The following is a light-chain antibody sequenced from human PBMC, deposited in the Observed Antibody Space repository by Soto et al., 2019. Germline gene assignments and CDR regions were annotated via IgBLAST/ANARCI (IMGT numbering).Light chain of an antibody. CDR1: QTISSSD. CDR3: QQRSNWPPT. J-gene: IGKJ4*01. CDR2: GAS. V-gene: IGKV3D-20*02. Sequence: EIVLTQSPGTLSLSPGERATLSCRASQTISSSDLAWYQQKPGQAPRLLIFGASSRAPDIPDRFSGSGSGTDFTLTISRLDPEDFAVYYCQQRSNWPPTFGGGTKVEIK.